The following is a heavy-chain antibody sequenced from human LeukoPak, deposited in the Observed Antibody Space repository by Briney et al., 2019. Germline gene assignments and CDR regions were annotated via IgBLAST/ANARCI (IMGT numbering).Heavy chain of an antibody. Sequence: SETLSLTCTVSGGSISNYYWSWIRQPPGKGLEWIGYIYYSGSTSYNPSLKSRVTISVDTSKNQFSLKLSSVTAADTAVYYCARLRDSSSSDYYYYGMDVWGQGTTVTVSS. CDR2: IYYSGST. CDR3: ARLRDSSSSDYYYYGMDV. D-gene: IGHD6-6*01. J-gene: IGHJ6*02. CDR1: GGSISNYY. V-gene: IGHV4-59*08.